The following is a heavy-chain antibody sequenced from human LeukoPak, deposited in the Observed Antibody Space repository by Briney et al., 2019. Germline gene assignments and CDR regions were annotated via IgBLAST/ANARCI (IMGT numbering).Heavy chain of an antibody. CDR1: GFTVSSNY. D-gene: IGHD3-10*01. Sequence: GGSLRLSCAASGFTVSSNYMSWVRQAPGKGLEWVSVIYSGGSTYYADSVKGRFTISRDNSKNTLYLQMNSLRAEDTAVYYCARDLTLTMIRGDDAFDIWGQGTMVTVSS. CDR3: ARDLTLTMIRGDDAFDI. J-gene: IGHJ3*02. V-gene: IGHV3-66*01. CDR2: IYSGGST.